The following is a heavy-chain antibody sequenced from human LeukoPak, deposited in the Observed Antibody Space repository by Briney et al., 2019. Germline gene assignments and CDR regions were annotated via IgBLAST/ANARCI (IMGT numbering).Heavy chain of an antibody. CDR3: ARLRYYHYYFDY. CDR1: GGSISSYY. J-gene: IGHJ4*02. CDR2: IYYSGST. Sequence: SETLSLTCTVSGGSISSYYWSWLRQPPGKGLEWIGYIYYSGSTNYNPSLKSRVTISVDTSKKQFSLKLTSVTAADTAVYYCARLRYYHYYFDYWGQGTLVTVSS. V-gene: IGHV4-59*08. D-gene: IGHD3-22*01.